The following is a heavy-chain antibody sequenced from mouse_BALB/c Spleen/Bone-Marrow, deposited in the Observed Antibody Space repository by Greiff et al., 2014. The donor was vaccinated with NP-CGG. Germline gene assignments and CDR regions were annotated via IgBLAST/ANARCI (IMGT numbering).Heavy chain of an antibody. CDR1: GYSFTRYW. V-gene: IGHV1-5*01. CDR2: IYPGNSDT. Sequence: EVKLQQSGTVLARPGASVKMSCKASGYSFTRYWMHWVKQRPGQGLEWIGVIYPGNSDTIYNQKFKGKAKLTAVTSASTAYMELSSLTNEDSAVYYCTRSYYDHGGFPYWGQGTLVTVSA. D-gene: IGHD2-10*01. J-gene: IGHJ3*01. CDR3: TRSYYDHGGFPY.